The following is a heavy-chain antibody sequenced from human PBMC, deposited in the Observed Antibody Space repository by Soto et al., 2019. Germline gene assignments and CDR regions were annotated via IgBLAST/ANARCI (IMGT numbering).Heavy chain of an antibody. J-gene: IGHJ5*02. CDR1: GYIFTSYD. CDR2: INVGNGNT. Sequence: ASVKVSAKASGYIFTSYDTHWVRQAPGQRLEWMGWINVGNGNTKNSRKFQARLALSRDTPADTAYLVLRTLRPENMPGYYCARDQGYRSSERVDHWGQGTLVTVSS. V-gene: IGHV1-3*01. CDR3: ARDQGYRSSERVDH. D-gene: IGHD2-15*01.